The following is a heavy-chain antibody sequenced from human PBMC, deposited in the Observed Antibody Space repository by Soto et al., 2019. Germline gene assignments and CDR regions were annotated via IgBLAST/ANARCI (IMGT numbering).Heavy chain of an antibody. CDR1: GGSVSSGSYY. J-gene: IGHJ6*02. V-gene: IGHV4-61*01. Sequence: SETLSLTCTVSGGSVSSGSYYRSWIRQPPGKGLEWIGYIYYSGSTNYNPSLKSRVTISVDTSKNQFSLKLSSVTAADTAVYYCAREALTFTIFGVVIRYYGMDVWGQGTTVTVSS. CDR3: AREALTFTIFGVVIRYYGMDV. CDR2: IYYSGST. D-gene: IGHD3-3*01.